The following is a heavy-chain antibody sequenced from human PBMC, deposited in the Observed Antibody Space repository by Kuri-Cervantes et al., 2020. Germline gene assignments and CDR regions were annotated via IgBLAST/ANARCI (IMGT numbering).Heavy chain of an antibody. CDR2: ISGSGGST. J-gene: IGHJ3*02. V-gene: IGHV3-23*01. CDR3: AKQTGWDIRGVIFADAFEI. D-gene: IGHD3-10*01. Sequence: GESLKISCAASGFTFSSYAMSWVRQAPGKGLEWVSAISGSGGSTYYADSVKGRFTISGDNSKNTLYLQMNSLRAEDTAVYYCAKQTGWDIRGVIFADAFEIWGQGTMVTVSS. CDR1: GFTFSSYA.